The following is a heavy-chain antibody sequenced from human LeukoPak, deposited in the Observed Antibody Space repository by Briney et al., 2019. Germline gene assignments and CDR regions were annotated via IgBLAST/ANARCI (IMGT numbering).Heavy chain of an antibody. J-gene: IGHJ4*02. CDR1: GFTFSSYA. Sequence: GGSLRLSCAASGFTFSSYAMSWVRQAPGKGLEWVSAISGSGGSTYYADSVKGRFTISRDNSKNTLYLQMNSLRAEDTAVYYCGGYCSGGSCYSFDYWGQGTLVTVSS. V-gene: IGHV3-23*01. D-gene: IGHD2-15*01. CDR2: ISGSGGST. CDR3: GGYCSGGSCYSFDY.